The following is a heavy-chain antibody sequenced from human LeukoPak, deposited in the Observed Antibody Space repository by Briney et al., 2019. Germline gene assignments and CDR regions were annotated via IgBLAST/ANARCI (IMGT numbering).Heavy chain of an antibody. V-gene: IGHV4-34*01. Sequence: PSETLSLTCAVYGGSFSGYYWSWIRQPPGKGLEWIGETNHSGSTNYNPSLKSRVTISVDTSKNQFSLQLNSVTPEDTAVYYCARVEDKIVAAGKNYYYLDVWGKGTTVTVSS. CDR3: ARVEDKIVAAGKNYYYLDV. CDR1: GGSFSGYY. D-gene: IGHD6-13*01. J-gene: IGHJ6*03. CDR2: TNHSGST.